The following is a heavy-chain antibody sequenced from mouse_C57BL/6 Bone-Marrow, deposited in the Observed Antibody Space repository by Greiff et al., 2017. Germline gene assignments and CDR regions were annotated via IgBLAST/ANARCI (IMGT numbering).Heavy chain of an antibody. CDR1: GYTFTDYE. V-gene: IGHV1-15*01. Sequence: QVQLQQSGAELVRPGASVTLSCKASGYTFTDYEMHWVKQTPVHGLEWIGAIDPVTGGTAYNQKFKGKAILTADKSSSTAYMELRSLTSEDSAVYYCTREDGSSYGDWGQGTTLTVSA. CDR3: TREDGSSYGD. J-gene: IGHJ2*01. D-gene: IGHD1-1*01. CDR2: IDPVTGGT.